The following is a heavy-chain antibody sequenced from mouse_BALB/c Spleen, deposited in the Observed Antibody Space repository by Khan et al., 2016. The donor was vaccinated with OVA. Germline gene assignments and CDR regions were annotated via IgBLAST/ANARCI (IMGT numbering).Heavy chain of an antibody. CDR2: INPNTGEP. D-gene: IGHD1-1*01. V-gene: IGHV9-3*02. Sequence: QIQLVQSGPELKKPGETVKISCKASGYTFTDYGMNWVKQAPGKGLKWMGWINPNTGEPTYAEEFKGRFAFYLETSARTAYLQINNLKNEDTATYFCARDDYYASAYRNLDHYALDYWGQGTSVTVSS. J-gene: IGHJ4*01. CDR3: ARDDYYASAYRNLDHYALDY. CDR1: GYTFTDYG.